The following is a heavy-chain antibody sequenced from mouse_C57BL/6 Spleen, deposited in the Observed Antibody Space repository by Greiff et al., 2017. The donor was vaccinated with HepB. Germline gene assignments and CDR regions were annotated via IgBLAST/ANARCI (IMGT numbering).Heavy chain of an antibody. Sequence: DVMLVESGGGLVQSGRSLRLSCAASGFTFSDFYMEWVRQAPGKGLEWIAVSRNKANDYTTEYSASVKGRFIVSRDTSQSILYLQMNALRAEDTAIYYCARDDYYGITRFAYWGQGPLVTVSA. V-gene: IGHV7-1*01. D-gene: IGHD1-1*01. CDR2: SRNKANDYTT. CDR3: ARDDYYGITRFAY. CDR1: GFTFSDFY. J-gene: IGHJ3*01.